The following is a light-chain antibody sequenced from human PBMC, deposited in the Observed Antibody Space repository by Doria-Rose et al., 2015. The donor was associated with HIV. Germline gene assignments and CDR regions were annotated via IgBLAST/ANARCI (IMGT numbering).Light chain of an antibody. Sequence: TQSPGTLSLSPGERATLSCRASQSVSSNYLAWYQQKPGQAPRLLIYGASGRATGIPDRLSGSGSGTDFTLTISRLEPEDFAVYYCQQYGSSPMFGQGTKVEIK. CDR2: GAS. CDR1: QSVSSNY. V-gene: IGKV3-20*01. CDR3: QQYGSSPM. J-gene: IGKJ1*01.